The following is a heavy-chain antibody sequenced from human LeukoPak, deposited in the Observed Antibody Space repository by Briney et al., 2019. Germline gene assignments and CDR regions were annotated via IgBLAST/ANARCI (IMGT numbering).Heavy chain of an antibody. D-gene: IGHD3-22*01. CDR3: ACGYYQGPFDY. CDR2: ISGNGGST. J-gene: IGHJ4*02. V-gene: IGHV3-23*01. CDR1: GFTFTRFA. Sequence: GGSLRLSCAASGFTFTRFAMSWVRQAPGKGLEWVSTISGNGGSTYYADSVKGRFTISRDNSNNTLYLQMNSLRAEDTAVYYCACGYYQGPFDYWGRGTLVTVFS.